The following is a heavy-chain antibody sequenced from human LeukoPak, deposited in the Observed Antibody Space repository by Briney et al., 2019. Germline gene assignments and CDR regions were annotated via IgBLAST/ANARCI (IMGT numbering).Heavy chain of an antibody. CDR3: ARNGGYCSSTSCYSVAMDV. CDR2: IYTSGST. J-gene: IGHJ6*03. CDR1: GGSIRSYY. D-gene: IGHD2-2*03. V-gene: IGHV4-4*09. Sequence: SETLSLTCTVSGGSIRSYYWSWIRQPPGKGLEWIGYIYTSGSTNYNPSLKSRVTISVDTSKNQFSLKLSSVTAADTAVYYCARNGGYCSSTSCYSVAMDVWGKGTTVTVSS.